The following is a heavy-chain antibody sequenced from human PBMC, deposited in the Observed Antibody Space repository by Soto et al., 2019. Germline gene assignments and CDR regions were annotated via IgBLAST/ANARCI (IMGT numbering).Heavy chain of an antibody. J-gene: IGHJ4*02. CDR2: ISCDGSLK. V-gene: IGHV3-30*18. CDR3: AKEADHCVSSKYDN. D-gene: IGHD2-21*01. Sequence: VAVISCDGSLKFYEDSVKGRFTISRDNSRNTLYLEMNGLRPEDTAVYYCAKEADHCVSSKYDNWGRGTLVTVSS.